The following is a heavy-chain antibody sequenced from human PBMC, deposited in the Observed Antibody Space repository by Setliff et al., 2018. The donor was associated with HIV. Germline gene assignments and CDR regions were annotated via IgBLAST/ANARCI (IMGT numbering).Heavy chain of an antibody. V-gene: IGHV4-4*09. Sequence: SETLSLTCTVSGGSISSYYWSWIRQPPGKGLEWIGYIYTSGSTNYNPSLKSRVTISVDTSKNQLSLKLSSVTAADTAVYYCARQEYYDILTGQKVFDIWGQGTMVTVSS. CDR1: GGSISSYY. CDR2: IYTSGST. J-gene: IGHJ3*02. D-gene: IGHD3-9*01. CDR3: ARQEYYDILTGQKVFDI.